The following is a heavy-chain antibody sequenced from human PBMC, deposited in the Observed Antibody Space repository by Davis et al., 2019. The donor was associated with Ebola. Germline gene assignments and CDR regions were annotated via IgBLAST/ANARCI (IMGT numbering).Heavy chain of an antibody. J-gene: IGHJ5*02. V-gene: IGHV4-34*01. D-gene: IGHD3-3*01. Sequence: MPSETLSLTCAVYGGSLSGYYWSWIRQPPGKGLEWIGEINHSGSTNYNPSLKSRVTISVDTSKNQFSLKLSSVTAADTAVYYCARGDNFWSGLNWFDPWGQGTLVTVSS. CDR3: ARGDNFWSGLNWFDP. CDR1: GGSLSGYY. CDR2: INHSGST.